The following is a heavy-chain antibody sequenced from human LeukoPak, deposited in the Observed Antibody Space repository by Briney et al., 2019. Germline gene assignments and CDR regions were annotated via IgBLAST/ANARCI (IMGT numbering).Heavy chain of an antibody. J-gene: IGHJ6*02. CDR2: RKQDGSEK. CDR1: GCTFSSYW. Sequence: GGALRLSCAGSGCTFSSYWMSWVRQARGKGLEGVANRKQDGSEKYSVDSVKGRFTISRDNANTSLYLQITSLRPEDTAVYYCARVLEAAPDYYYYGMDVWGQGTTVTVSS. CDR3: ARVLEAAPDYYYYGMDV. V-gene: IGHV3-7*01. D-gene: IGHD2-15*01.